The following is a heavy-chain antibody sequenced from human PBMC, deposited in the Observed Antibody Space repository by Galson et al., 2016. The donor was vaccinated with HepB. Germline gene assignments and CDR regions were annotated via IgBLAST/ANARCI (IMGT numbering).Heavy chain of an antibody. V-gene: IGHV4-61*02. D-gene: IGHD7-27*01. CDR1: GGSISSGSYH. CDR3: ARLTGDRSDDY. Sequence: TLSLTCTVSGGSISSGSYHWNWIRQPAGKGLQWIGRIYSTGGTNYNPSLRSRVTMSVDTSKNQFSLNLNSVTAADTAVYFCARLTGDRSDDYWGQGALVTVSS. CDR2: IYSTGGT. J-gene: IGHJ4*02.